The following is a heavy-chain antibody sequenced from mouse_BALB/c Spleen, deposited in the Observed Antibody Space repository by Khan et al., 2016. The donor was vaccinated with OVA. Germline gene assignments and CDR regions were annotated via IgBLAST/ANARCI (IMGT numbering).Heavy chain of an antibody. CDR2: IDPSTGYT. CDR1: GYTFTTYW. D-gene: IGHD2-12*01. CDR3: ARRRLYCILAY. J-gene: IGHJ3*01. Sequence: VELVESGAELAKPGASVKMSCKASGYTFTTYWMHWVKQRPGQGLEWIGYIDPSTGYTEYNQKFKDKATLTTDKSSSTAYMQLSSLTSEDSAVYYWARRRLYCILAYWGQGTLVTVSA. V-gene: IGHV1-7*01.